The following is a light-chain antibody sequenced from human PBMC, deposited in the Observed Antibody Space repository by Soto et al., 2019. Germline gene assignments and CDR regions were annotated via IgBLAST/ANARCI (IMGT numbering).Light chain of an antibody. CDR2: GSS. CDR1: QSVSNN. Sequence: EVVMTQSPATLSVSPGERATLSCRASQSVSNNLAWYQQKPGQAPRLLVYGSSSRATDIPARFSGSGPGTDFTLTISSLQSEDFAVYYCLQYNNWPPITFGQGTRLEIK. CDR3: LQYNNWPPIT. V-gene: IGKV3-15*01. J-gene: IGKJ5*01.